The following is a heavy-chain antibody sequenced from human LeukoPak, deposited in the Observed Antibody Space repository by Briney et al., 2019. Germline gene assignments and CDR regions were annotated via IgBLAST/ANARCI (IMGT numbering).Heavy chain of an antibody. V-gene: IGHV4-31*03. CDR1: GGSISSGGYY. J-gene: IGHJ6*02. Sequence: PSETLSLTCTVSGGSISSGGYYWSWIRQHPGKGLEWIGYIHYSGSTYYNPSLKSRVTISVDTSKNQFSLRLSSVTVADTAVYYCARKYGDYTYYYYYAMDVWGQGTTVTVSS. CDR3: ARKYGDYTYYYYYAMDV. CDR2: IHYSGST. D-gene: IGHD4-17*01.